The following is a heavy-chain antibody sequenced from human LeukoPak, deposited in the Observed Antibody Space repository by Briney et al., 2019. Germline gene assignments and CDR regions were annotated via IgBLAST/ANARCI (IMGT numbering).Heavy chain of an antibody. V-gene: IGHV4-38-2*02. J-gene: IGHJ6*03. CDR2: IYNSGST. D-gene: IGHD3-10*01. Sequence: SEALSLTCTVSGYSISSGYYWGWIRQSPGKGLEWIGSIYNSGSTYYNPSLKSRITISVDTSKNQFSLRLRSVTAADTAVYYCARRRGTYYYYMDVWGKGTTVTISS. CDR3: ARRRGTYYYYMDV. CDR1: GYSISSGYY.